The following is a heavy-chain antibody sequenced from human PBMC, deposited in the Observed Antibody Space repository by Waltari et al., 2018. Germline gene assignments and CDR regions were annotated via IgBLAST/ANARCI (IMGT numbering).Heavy chain of an antibody. J-gene: IGHJ3*02. CDR1: GFTFSSYA. CDR3: ASHSPSGYSSSYDAFDI. D-gene: IGHD6-13*01. Sequence: EVQLLESGGGLVQPGGSLRLSCAASGFTFSSYAMSWVRQAPGKGLEWVSAISGSGGSTYYADSVKGRFTISRDNSKNTLYLQMNSLRAEDTAVYYCASHSPSGYSSSYDAFDIWGQGTMVTVSS. V-gene: IGHV3-23*01. CDR2: ISGSGGST.